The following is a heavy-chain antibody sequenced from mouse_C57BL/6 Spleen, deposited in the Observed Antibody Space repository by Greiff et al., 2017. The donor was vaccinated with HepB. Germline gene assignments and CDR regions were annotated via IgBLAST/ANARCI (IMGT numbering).Heavy chain of an antibody. V-gene: IGHV5-16*01. Sequence: EVKVVESEGGLVQPGSSMKLSCTASGFTFSDYYMAWVRQVPEKGLEWVANINYDGSSTYYLDSLKSRFIISRDNAKNILYLQMSSLKSEDTATYYCAREGNWAYFDYWGQGTTLTVSS. CDR3: AREGNWAYFDY. CDR2: INYDGSST. J-gene: IGHJ2*01. CDR1: GFTFSDYY. D-gene: IGHD4-1*01.